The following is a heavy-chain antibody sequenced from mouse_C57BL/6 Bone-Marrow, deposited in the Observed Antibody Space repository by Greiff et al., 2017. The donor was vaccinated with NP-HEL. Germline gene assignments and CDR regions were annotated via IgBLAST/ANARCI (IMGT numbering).Heavy chain of an antibody. D-gene: IGHD2-4*01. CDR2: ISSGGSYT. Sequence: EVKLVESGGDLVKPGGSLKLSCAASGFTFSSYGMSWVRQTPDKRLEWVATISSGGSYTYYPDSVKGRFTISRDNAKNTLYLQMSSLKSEDTAMYYGASPYDYVVAWFAYWGQGTLVTVSA. J-gene: IGHJ3*01. V-gene: IGHV5-6*01. CDR1: GFTFSSYG. CDR3: ASPYDYVVAWFAY.